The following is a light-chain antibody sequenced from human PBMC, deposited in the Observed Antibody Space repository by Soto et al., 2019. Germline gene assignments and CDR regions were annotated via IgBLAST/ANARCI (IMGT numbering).Light chain of an antibody. J-gene: IGLJ1*01. CDR3: SLYTSSSPYV. CDR2: EVS. Sequence: QSVLTQPASVSGSPGQSITISCTGTSSDVGGYNYVSWYQQHTGKAPKLMIYEVSNRPSGDSNLFSGTKSGNTASLTISGLQAEDEADYYCSLYTSSSPYVFGNGTKVTVL. V-gene: IGLV2-14*01. CDR1: SSDVGGYNY.